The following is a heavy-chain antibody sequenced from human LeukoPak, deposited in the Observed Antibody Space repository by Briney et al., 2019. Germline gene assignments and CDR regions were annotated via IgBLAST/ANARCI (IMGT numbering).Heavy chain of an antibody. Sequence: PGGSLRLSCAASGFTFSSYWMHWVRQAPGKGLVWVSRINSDGSSTSYADSVKGRLTISRDNAKNSLHLQMNSLRAEDTALYYCAKEGDSSFIDYWGQGTLVTVSS. J-gene: IGHJ4*02. V-gene: IGHV3-74*01. CDR3: AKEGDSSFIDY. D-gene: IGHD6-13*01. CDR1: GFTFSSYW. CDR2: INSDGSST.